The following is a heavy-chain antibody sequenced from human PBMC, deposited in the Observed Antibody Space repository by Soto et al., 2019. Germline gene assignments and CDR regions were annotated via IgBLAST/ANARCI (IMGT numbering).Heavy chain of an antibody. Sequence: SVKVSCKASGFTFTSSAFQWVRQARGQRLEWIGWIAVGSGYTNYAQRFQDRVTLTRDMSTATTYMELGRLTSEDTAIYYCAADATAWQQMVPSDYWGQGTLVTVSS. J-gene: IGHJ4*02. D-gene: IGHD2-8*01. CDR2: IAVGSGYT. CDR3: AADATAWQQMVPSDY. CDR1: GFTFTSSA. V-gene: IGHV1-58*01.